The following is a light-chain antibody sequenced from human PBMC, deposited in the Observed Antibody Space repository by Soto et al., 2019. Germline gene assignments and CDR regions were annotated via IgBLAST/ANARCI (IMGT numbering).Light chain of an antibody. Sequence: QSVLTQPPSVSGAPGQRVTISCTGSSSNIGAGYDVHWYQQLPGTAPKLLIYGNSNRPSGVPDRFSGSKSGTSASLAITGLQAEDEADYSCQSYDRSLREVVFGGGTKLTVL. CDR3: QSYDRSLREVV. V-gene: IGLV1-40*01. CDR2: GNS. J-gene: IGLJ2*01. CDR1: SSNIGAGYD.